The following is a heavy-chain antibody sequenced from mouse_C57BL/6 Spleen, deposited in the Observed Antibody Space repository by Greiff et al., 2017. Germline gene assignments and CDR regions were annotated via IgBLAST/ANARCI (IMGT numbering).Heavy chain of an antibody. CDR2: IDPSDSYT. CDR1: GYTFTSYW. Sequence: QVQLQQPGAELVMPGASVKLSCKASGYTFTSYWMHWVKQRPGQGLEWIGEIDPSDSYTNYNQKFKGKSTLTVDKSSSTAYMQLSSLTSEDSAVYYCARSRGNPLAYWGQGTSVTVSS. D-gene: IGHD2-1*01. V-gene: IGHV1-69*01. CDR3: ARSRGNPLAY. J-gene: IGHJ4*01.